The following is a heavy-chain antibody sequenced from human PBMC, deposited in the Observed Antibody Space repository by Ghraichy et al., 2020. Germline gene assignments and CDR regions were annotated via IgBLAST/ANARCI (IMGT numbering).Heavy chain of an antibody. V-gene: IGHV4-59*08. J-gene: IGHJ4*02. CDR1: GGSINNYY. D-gene: IGHD3-3*01. CDR3: ARQRTGGSLNFYDY. CDR2: IYHSGSA. Sequence: SETLSLTCTVSGGSINNYYWNWIRQPPGKGLEWIGYIYHSGSARYNPSLNSRATMSVDTSKNQFSLRLNSVTAADAAVYYCARQRTGGSLNFYDYWCRGTLVTVST.